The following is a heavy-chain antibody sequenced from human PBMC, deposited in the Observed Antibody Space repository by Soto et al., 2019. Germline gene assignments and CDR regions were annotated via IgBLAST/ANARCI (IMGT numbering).Heavy chain of an antibody. CDR2: IYYSGNT. D-gene: IGHD3-10*01. Sequence: QVQLQESGPGLVRPSETLSLTCTVSGGSISGYYWSWIRQPPGKGLEWIGYIYYSGNTSYNPSLTRRVTMSLDTSNNQFSLKVNSVTAADTAVDYCARESYYGSGATVVAYWGQGTLVNVSS. V-gene: IGHV4-59*01. J-gene: IGHJ4*02. CDR3: ARESYYGSGATVVAY. CDR1: GGSISGYY.